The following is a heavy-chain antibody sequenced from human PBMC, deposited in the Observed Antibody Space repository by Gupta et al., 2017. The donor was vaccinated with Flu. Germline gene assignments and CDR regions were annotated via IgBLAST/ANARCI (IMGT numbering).Heavy chain of an antibody. CDR3: ARGLSRTDCSSTSCYSFNWGWFDP. Sequence: EVQLVESGGGLVQPGGSLRLSCAASGFTFSSYDMHWVRQATGKGLEWVSAIGTAGDTYYPVSVKGRFTISRENAKNSLYLQMNSLRAGDTAVYYCARGLSRTDCSSTSCYSFNWGWFDPWGQGTLVTVSS. CDR2: IGTAGDT. V-gene: IGHV3-13*01. J-gene: IGHJ5*02. CDR1: GFTFSSYD. D-gene: IGHD2-2*02.